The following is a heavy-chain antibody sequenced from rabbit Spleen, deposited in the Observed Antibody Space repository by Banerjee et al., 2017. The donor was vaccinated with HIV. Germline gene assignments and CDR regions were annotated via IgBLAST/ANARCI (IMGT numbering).Heavy chain of an antibody. J-gene: IGHJ3*01. Sequence: QEQLVESGGGLVQPGGSLKLSCTVSGFDISKYGVTWVRQAPGKGLEWIGYIDPIFGVSYYATWVNGRFTISSHDAQNTLYLQLSSLTAADTATYFCVRDGAGGSYFALWGQGTLVTVS. CDR3: VRDGAGGSYFAL. D-gene: IGHD8-1*01. V-gene: IGHV1S8*01. CDR2: IDPIFGVS. CDR1: GFDISKYG.